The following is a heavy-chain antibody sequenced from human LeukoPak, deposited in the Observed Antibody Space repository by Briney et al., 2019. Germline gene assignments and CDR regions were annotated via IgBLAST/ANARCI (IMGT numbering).Heavy chain of an antibody. V-gene: IGHV4-59*01. CDR1: GGSISSYY. CDR3: ATGGDYYDSIGYYLYYFDY. CDR2: IYYSGST. Sequence: SETLSLTCTVSGGSISSYYWSWIRQPPGKGLEWIGYIYYSGSTNYNPSLKSRVTISVDTSKNQFSLKLSSVTAADTAVYYCATGGDYYDSIGYYLYYFDYWGQGTLVTVSS. J-gene: IGHJ4*02. D-gene: IGHD3-22*01.